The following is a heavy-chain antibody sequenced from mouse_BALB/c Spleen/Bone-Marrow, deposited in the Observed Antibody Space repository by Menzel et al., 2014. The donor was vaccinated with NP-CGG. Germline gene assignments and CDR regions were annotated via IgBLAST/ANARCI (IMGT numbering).Heavy chain of an antibody. Sequence: EVHLVESGGGLVQPGGSLKLSCAASGSTFSSYGMSWVRQTPDKRLELLATINSNGGSTYYPDSVKGRFTISRDNAKNTLYLQMSSLKSEDTAMYYCARDYYGSSDYWGQGTTLTVSS. CDR3: ARDYYGSSDY. CDR2: INSNGGST. J-gene: IGHJ2*01. D-gene: IGHD1-1*01. CDR1: GSTFSSYG. V-gene: IGHV5-6-3*01.